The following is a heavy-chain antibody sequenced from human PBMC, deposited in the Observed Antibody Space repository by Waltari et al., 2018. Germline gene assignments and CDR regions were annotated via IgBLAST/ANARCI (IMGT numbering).Heavy chain of an antibody. CDR1: GFTFSSYA. CDR2: IYSGGST. Sequence: EVQLLESGGGLVQPGGSLRLSCAASGFTFSSYAMSWVRRAPGKGLEWVSVIYSGGSTYYADSVKGRFTISRDNSKNTLYLQMNSLRAEDTAVYYCAKDGRGWSGYYFDYWGQGTLVTVSS. CDR3: AKDGRGWSGYYFDY. J-gene: IGHJ4*02. D-gene: IGHD6-19*01. V-gene: IGHV3-23*03.